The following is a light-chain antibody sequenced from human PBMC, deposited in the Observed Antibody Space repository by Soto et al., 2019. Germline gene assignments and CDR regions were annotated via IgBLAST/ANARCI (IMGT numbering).Light chain of an antibody. V-gene: IGLV1-40*01. CDR2: GNT. Sequence: VRTHPPSLSGAPGQRITISCTGSSSNIWAGYPVHWYQQLPGTAPKLLIFGNTIRPSGVPDRFSGSRSGLAITGLQAEDEADYYFKSYDSSLSGYVFGTGTKVTVL. CDR1: SSNIWAGYP. CDR3: KSYDSSLSGYV. J-gene: IGLJ1*01.